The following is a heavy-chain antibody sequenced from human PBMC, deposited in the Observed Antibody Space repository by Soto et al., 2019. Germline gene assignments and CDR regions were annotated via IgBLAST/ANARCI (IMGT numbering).Heavy chain of an antibody. CDR1: GFTFSNYW. V-gene: IGHV3-74*01. J-gene: IGHJ3*02. CDR2: INTDGSRT. Sequence: EVQLVESGGDLVQSGGSLRISCAASGFTFSNYWMHWVRQAPGRGLVGVSRINTDGSRTDYADSVKGRFTIYRDNAKNTLYLQMNSLRAEATAVYYCARPKGTTKSAFDIWGQGTVVTVSS. D-gene: IGHD4-4*01. CDR3: ARPKGTTKSAFDI.